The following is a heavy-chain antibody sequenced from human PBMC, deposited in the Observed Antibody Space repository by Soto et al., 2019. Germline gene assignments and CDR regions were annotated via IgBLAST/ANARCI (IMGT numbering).Heavy chain of an antibody. CDR1: GFTFSSYS. V-gene: IGHV3-21*01. J-gene: IGHJ3*02. CDR3: ARDSHTAMARGDAFDI. D-gene: IGHD5-18*01. CDR2: ISSSSSYI. Sequence: GGSLRLSCAASGFTFSSYSMNWVRQAPGKGLEWVSSISSSSSYIYYADSVKGRFTISRDNAKNSLYLQMNSLRAEDTAVYYCARDSHTAMARGDAFDIWGQGTMVTVSS.